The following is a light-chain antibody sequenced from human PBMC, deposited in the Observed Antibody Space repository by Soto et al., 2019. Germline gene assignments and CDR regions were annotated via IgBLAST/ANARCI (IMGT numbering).Light chain of an antibody. CDR2: EVS. V-gene: IGLV2-14*01. CDR3: SSYTSSNTYV. J-gene: IGLJ1*01. Sequence: QSALTQPASMSGSPGQSITISCTGTSSDVDNYNSVSWYQQQPGKAPKLMIYEVSNRPSGVSNRFSGSKSGNTASLTISGLHAEDEADYYCSSYTSSNTYVFGTGTKVTVL. CDR1: SSDVDNYNS.